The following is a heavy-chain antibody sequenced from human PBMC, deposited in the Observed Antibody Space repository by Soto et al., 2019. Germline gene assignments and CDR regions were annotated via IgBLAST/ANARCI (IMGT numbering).Heavy chain of an antibody. J-gene: IGHJ5*02. Sequence: ASVNGYCKAPADTFRRYYIHRVRKAPGHGLEWMGIINPNGGSTRFAQTFQGRITMTTDTSTSTVYMELRSLRSEDTAVYYCARSSGGGFGIIIEVSNWLAPCGQGSLVTVSS. D-gene: IGHD3-16*01. CDR3: ARSSGGGFGIIIEVSNWLAP. CDR1: ADTFRRYY. CDR2: INPNGGST. V-gene: IGHV1-46*01.